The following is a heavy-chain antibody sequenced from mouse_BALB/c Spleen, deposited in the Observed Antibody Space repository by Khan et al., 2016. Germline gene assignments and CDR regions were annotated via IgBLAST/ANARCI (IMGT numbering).Heavy chain of an antibody. CDR3: ARQVNYSWFAY. J-gene: IGHJ3*01. CDR1: GFDFSRYW. V-gene: IGHV4-1*02. CDR2: INPDSSMI. D-gene: IGHD2-1*01. Sequence: EVKLLESGGGLVQPGGSLKFSCAASGFDFSRYWMSWVRQAPGKGLEWIGEINPDSSMINYTPSLKDKFIISRDNAKNTLYLQMSKVRSEDTALYDCARQVNYSWFAYWGQGTLVTVSA.